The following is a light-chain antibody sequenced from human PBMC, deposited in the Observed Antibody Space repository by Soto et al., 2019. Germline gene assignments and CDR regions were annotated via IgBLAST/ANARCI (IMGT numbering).Light chain of an antibody. CDR2: KAS. CDR3: QHYNSYSEA. Sequence: DIQMTQSPSTLSGSVGDRVNLTCRASQTISSRLAWYQQKPGKAPKLLIYKASTLKSGVPSRFSGSGSGTEFTLTISSLQPDDFATYYCQHYNSYSEAFGQGTKVDIK. V-gene: IGKV1-5*03. J-gene: IGKJ1*01. CDR1: QTISSR.